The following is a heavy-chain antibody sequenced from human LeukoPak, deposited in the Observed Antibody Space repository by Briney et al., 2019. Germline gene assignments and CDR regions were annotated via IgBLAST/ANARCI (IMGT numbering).Heavy chain of an antibody. CDR2: IYSGGKT. D-gene: IGHD6-13*01. CDR3: ARVAAGKVIDY. CDR1: DFTVSTNY. V-gene: IGHV3-53*01. J-gene: IGHJ4*02. Sequence: TGGSLRLSCAGYDFTVSTNYMSWARQAPGKGLKWVSVIYSGGKTYYADSVKGRFTISRDNSKNTVYLQMNSLRAEDTAVYYCARVAAGKVIDYWGQGTLVIVSS.